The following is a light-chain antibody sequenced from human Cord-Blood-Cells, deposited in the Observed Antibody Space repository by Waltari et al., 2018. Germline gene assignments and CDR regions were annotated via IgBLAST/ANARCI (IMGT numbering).Light chain of an antibody. V-gene: IGLV3-19*01. CDR3: NSRDSSGNHPVV. CDR2: GKN. Sequence: SPALTQAPAVSVALGQTVRLTCQGDSLRRYHASSYQQKPGQAPVLVIYGKNKPPSGIPDRFSGSSSGNTASLTITGAQAEDEADYYCNSRDSSGNHPVVFGGGTKLTVL. CDR1: SLRRYH. J-gene: IGLJ2*01.